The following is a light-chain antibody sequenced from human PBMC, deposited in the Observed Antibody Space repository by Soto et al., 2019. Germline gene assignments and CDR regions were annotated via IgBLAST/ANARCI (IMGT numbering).Light chain of an antibody. J-gene: IGLJ1*01. CDR2: GNN. V-gene: IGLV1-40*01. CDR3: QSYDSSLSGYV. Sequence: QLVLTQPPSVSGAPGQRVTISCTGTSSNIGAGYDVHWYQQLPGTAPKLHIYGNNNRPSGVPDRFSGSKSGTSASLAITGLQAEDEADYYCQSYDSSLSGYVFGTGTKLTVL. CDR1: SSNIGAGYD.